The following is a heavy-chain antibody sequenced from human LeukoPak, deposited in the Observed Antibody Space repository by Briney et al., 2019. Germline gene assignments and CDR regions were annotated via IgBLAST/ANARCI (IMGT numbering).Heavy chain of an antibody. J-gene: IGHJ4*02. CDR2: IDHDGSET. CDR1: GFTFSSYS. V-gene: IGHV3-7*01. Sequence: GGSLRLSCAASGFTFSSYSMNWVRQAPGKGLEWVANIDHDGSETNYVDSVKGRFTISRDNAKNSLYLQMNSLRVEDTAVYYCATYRGRDLQKRLDSWGQGTLVTVSS. D-gene: IGHD2-21*01. CDR3: ATYRGRDLQKRLDS.